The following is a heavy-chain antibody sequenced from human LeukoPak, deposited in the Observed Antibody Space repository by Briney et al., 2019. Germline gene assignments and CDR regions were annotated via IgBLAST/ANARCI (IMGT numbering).Heavy chain of an antibody. CDR2: IKSKTDGGTT. CDR3: ARSLVVGATYPYH. V-gene: IGHV3-15*01. D-gene: IGHD1-26*01. Sequence: GGSLRLSCAASGFTFSNAWMSWVRQAPGKGLEWVGRIKSKTDGGTTDYAAPVKGRFTISRDDSKNTLYLQMNSLKTEDTAVYYCARSLVVGATYPYHWGQGTLVTVSS. J-gene: IGHJ5*02. CDR1: GFTFSNAW.